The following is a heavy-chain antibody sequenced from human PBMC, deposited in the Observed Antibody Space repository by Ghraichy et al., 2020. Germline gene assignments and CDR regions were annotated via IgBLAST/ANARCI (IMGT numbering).Heavy chain of an antibody. CDR1: GYTFTSYG. Sequence: ASVKVSCKASGYTFTSYGISWVRQAPGQGLEWMGWISAYNGNTNYAQKLQGRVTMTTDTSTSTAYMELRSLRSDDTAVYYCARPQFYYYDSSGYYGYWGQGALVTVSS. V-gene: IGHV1-18*01. J-gene: IGHJ4*02. CDR2: ISAYNGNT. CDR3: ARPQFYYYDSSGYYGY. D-gene: IGHD3-22*01.